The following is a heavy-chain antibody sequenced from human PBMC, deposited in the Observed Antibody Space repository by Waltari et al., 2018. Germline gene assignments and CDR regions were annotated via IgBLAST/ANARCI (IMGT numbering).Heavy chain of an antibody. V-gene: IGHV4-31*01. CDR3: ARYGDSSFDY. Sequence: QVQLQESGPGLVKPSQTLSLSCPVSGGSIPSGNYYWSWIRQHPGKGLEWIGYIYDSGSTYYNPSLKSLVTISVDTSKNQFSLKLNSVTAADTAVYYCARYGDSSFDYWGQGTLVTVSS. CDR2: IYDSGST. D-gene: IGHD4-17*01. CDR1: GGSIPSGNYY. J-gene: IGHJ4*02.